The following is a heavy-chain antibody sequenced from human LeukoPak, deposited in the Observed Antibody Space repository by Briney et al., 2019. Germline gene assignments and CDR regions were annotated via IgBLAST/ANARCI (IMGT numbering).Heavy chain of an antibody. Sequence: GGSLRLSCAASGFTFSSYSMNWVRHAPGKGLEWVSYISSSSSTIYYADSVKGRFPISRDNAKNSLYLQMNRLRDEDTAVYYCARDVMIGLSRWFDPWGQGTLVTVSS. D-gene: IGHD3-16*01. CDR1: GFTFSSYS. V-gene: IGHV3-48*02. CDR3: ARDVMIGLSRWFDP. CDR2: ISSSSSTI. J-gene: IGHJ5*02.